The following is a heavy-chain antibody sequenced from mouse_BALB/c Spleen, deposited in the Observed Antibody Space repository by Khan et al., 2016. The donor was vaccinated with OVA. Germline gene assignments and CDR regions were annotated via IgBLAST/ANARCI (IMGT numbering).Heavy chain of an antibody. Sequence: EVQLQKSGPGLVKPSQSLSLTCTVTGYSITSDYAWNWIRQFPGNKLEWMGYISYRGSTNYNPSPTGRISITRDTSRQPFFLLLNSVSTEDTATYYCARRSYYGQWYFDAWGAGTTVTVSS. CDR3: ARRSYYGQWYFDA. J-gene: IGHJ1*01. V-gene: IGHV3-2*02. CDR2: ISYRGST. CDR1: GYSITSDYA. D-gene: IGHD1-1*01.